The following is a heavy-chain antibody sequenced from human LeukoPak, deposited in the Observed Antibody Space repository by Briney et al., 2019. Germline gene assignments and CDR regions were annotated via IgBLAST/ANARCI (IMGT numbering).Heavy chain of an antibody. V-gene: IGHV4-39*01. CDR2: FYYSGST. CDR1: GXSISSSDDF. Sequence: PSETLSLTCTVSGXSISSSDDFWGWIRQPPGKGLEWIGSFYYSGSTYFNPSLRSRVTISVDTSKNQFSLRLNSVTAADTAVYYCARHSSSWVFVYWGQGTLVTVSS. CDR3: ARHSSSWVFVY. J-gene: IGHJ4*02. D-gene: IGHD6-13*01.